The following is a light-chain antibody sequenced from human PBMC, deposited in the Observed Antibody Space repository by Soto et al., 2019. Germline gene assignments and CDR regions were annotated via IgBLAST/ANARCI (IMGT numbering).Light chain of an antibody. CDR1: QSVSGNH. CDR2: GAS. V-gene: IGKV3-20*01. Sequence: EIVLTQSPGTLSLSPGQRPTLSCRASQSVSGNHLAWYQQRPGQAPRLLIYGASARATGVPDRFSGSGSGTHFSLTISRLEPEDFAIYYCQQYGSSPFTFGQGTKLEIE. CDR3: QQYGSSPFT. J-gene: IGKJ2*01.